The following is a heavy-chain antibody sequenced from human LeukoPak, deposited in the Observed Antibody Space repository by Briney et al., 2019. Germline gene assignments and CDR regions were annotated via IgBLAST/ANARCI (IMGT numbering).Heavy chain of an antibody. V-gene: IGHV3-23*01. D-gene: IGHD3-22*01. CDR2: ISGSGGST. J-gene: IGHJ4*02. CDR3: VKGDSSGYYYRPGYYFDY. Sequence: GGSLRLSCAASGFTFSSYAMSRVRQAPGKGLEWVSAISGSGGSTYYADSVKGRFTISRDNSKNTLYLQMNSLRAEDTAVYYCVKGDSSGYYYRPGYYFDYWGQGTLVTVSS. CDR1: GFTFSSYA.